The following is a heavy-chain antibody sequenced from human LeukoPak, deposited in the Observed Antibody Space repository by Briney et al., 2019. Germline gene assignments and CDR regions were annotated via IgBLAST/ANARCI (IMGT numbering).Heavy chain of an antibody. D-gene: IGHD1-26*01. CDR3: AKDPGGSYYGGFDY. V-gene: IGHV3-30*18. Sequence: GGSLRLSCAASGFTFSSYAMSWVRQAPGKGLEWVAVISYDGSNKYYADSVKGRFTISRDNSKNTLYLQMNSLRAEDTAVYYCAKDPGGSYYGGFDYWGQGTLVTVSS. CDR2: ISYDGSNK. CDR1: GFTFSSYA. J-gene: IGHJ4*02.